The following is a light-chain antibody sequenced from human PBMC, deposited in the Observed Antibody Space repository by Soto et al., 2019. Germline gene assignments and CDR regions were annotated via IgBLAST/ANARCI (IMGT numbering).Light chain of an antibody. CDR3: QQYDTYPRS. V-gene: IGKV1-5*03. CDR2: KAS. J-gene: IGKJ1*01. Sequence: DIQMTQSPSTLSASVGDRVTITCRASQSISNWLAWYQQKPGKAPKLLIFKASPLESVVPSRFSGSGFGTEFTLNSSSLQPDDFATYHCQQYDTYPRSFGQGPKVDIK. CDR1: QSISNW.